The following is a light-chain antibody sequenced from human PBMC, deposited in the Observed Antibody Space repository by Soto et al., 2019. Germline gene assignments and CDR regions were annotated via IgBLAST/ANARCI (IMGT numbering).Light chain of an antibody. CDR2: VAI. J-gene: IGLJ1*01. Sequence: QSVLTQPPAVTAAPGQKVTISCSGSSSNIGGNSVSWYQQLPGTAPKLLIYVAIKRPSGIPDRFSGSKSRTSATLGITGFQTWYEADYYCGSWDSRLSAYVFGTGTKVTVL. CDR1: SSNIGGNS. CDR3: GSWDSRLSAYV. V-gene: IGLV1-51*01.